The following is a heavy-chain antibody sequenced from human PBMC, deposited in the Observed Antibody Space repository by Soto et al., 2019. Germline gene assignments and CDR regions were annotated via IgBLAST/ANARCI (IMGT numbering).Heavy chain of an antibody. D-gene: IGHD5-18*01. Sequence: GGSLRLSCAASGFTFSNAWMSWVRQAPGKGLEWVGRIKSKTDGGTTDYAAPVKGRFTISRDDSKNTLYLQMNSLKTEDTAVYYCTAGVVQLWALDYWGQGTLVTVSS. CDR2: IKSKTDGGTT. V-gene: IGHV3-15*01. J-gene: IGHJ4*02. CDR3: TAGVVQLWALDY. CDR1: GFTFSNAW.